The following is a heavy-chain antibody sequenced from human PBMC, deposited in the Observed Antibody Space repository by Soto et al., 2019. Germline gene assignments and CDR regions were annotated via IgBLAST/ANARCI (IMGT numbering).Heavy chain of an antibody. CDR3: ASLFGP. Sequence: QLQESGPGLVRPSGTLSLTCAVSGGSIINTNWWTWVRKPPGQGLEWMGEIYHTGTTSYIPSLKRRLTISVDKSRNQFSLILNSVTAADTAVYYCASLFGPWGQGTLVTVSS. CDR1: GGSIINTNW. D-gene: IGHD3-3*01. CDR2: IYHTGTT. J-gene: IGHJ5*02. V-gene: IGHV4-4*02.